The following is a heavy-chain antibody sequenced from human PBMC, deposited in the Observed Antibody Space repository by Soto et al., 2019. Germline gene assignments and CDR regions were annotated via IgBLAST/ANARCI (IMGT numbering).Heavy chain of an antibody. Sequence: SVKVCKASGGAFRSYTISWVRQAPGQGLEWMGRIIPILGIANYAQKFQGRVTITADKSTSTAYMELSSLRSEDTAVYYCARDRVGASYYMDVWGKGTTVTVSS. CDR2: IIPILGIA. D-gene: IGHD3-10*01. V-gene: IGHV1-69*04. J-gene: IGHJ6*03. CDR3: ARDRVGASYYMDV. CDR1: GGAFRSYT.